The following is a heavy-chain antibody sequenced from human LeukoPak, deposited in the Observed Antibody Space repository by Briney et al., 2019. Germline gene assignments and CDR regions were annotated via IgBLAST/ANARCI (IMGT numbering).Heavy chain of an antibody. D-gene: IGHD3-22*01. CDR1: GFTFSSYS. CDR2: ISSDGRTI. Sequence: GGSLRLSCAASGFTFSSYSMNWVRQAPGKGLEWVSYISSDGRTIYYADSVRGRFTISRDNPKNSLYLQMNSLRAEDTALYYCSTDTYYYQSSGNRDYWGQGTLVTVSS. CDR3: STDTYYYQSSGNRDY. J-gene: IGHJ4*02. V-gene: IGHV3-48*01.